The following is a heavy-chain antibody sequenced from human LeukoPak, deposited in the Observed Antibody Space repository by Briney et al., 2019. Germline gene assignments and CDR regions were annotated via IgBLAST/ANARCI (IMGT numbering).Heavy chain of an antibody. CDR1: GGTFSSYA. Sequence: SVKVSCKASGGTFSSYAISWVRQAPRQGLEWVGGIIPIFGTANYAQKFQGRVTITADESTSTAYMELSSLRSEDTAVYYCARDRGGEYSFDLWAVAPWSLSPQ. J-gene: IGHJ2*01. CDR2: IIPIFGTA. D-gene: IGHD6-6*01. CDR3: ARDRGGEYSFDL. V-gene: IGHV1-69*13.